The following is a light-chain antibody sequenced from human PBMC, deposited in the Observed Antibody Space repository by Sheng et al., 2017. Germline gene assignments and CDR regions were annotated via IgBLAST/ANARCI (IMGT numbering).Light chain of an antibody. J-gene: IGKJ1*01. V-gene: IGKV3-15*01. CDR2: AAS. CDR3: QQYNNWPPGT. Sequence: DIVMTQSPAALSLSPGDRATLSCRTSQSTASHLAWYQQKSGQAPRLLIYAASIRATDIPARFSGSGSGTEFTLTIDSLQSEDFAVYYCQQYNNWPPGTFGPGTKLEI. CDR1: QSTASH.